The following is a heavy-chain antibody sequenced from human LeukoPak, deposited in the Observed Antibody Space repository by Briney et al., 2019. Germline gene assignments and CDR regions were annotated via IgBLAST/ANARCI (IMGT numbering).Heavy chain of an antibody. CDR3: ARGEIAAPTLPSFGY. J-gene: IGHJ4*02. CDR1: GYTFTSYG. D-gene: IGHD6-6*01. CDR2: IRVYNGDT. Sequence: ASVKVSCKASGYTFTSYGISWVRQAPGQGLEWMGWIRVYNGDTNYAQKLQGRVTITADESTSTAYMELSSPRSEDTAVYYCARGEIAAPTLPSFGYWGQGTLVTVSS. V-gene: IGHV1-18*01.